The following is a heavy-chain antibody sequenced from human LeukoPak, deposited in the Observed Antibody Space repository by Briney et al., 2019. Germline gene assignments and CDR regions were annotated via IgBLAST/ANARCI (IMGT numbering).Heavy chain of an antibody. J-gene: IGHJ5*02. CDR2: IWYDGSNK. Sequence: GGSLRLSCAASGFTFDDYAMHWVRQAPGKGLEWVAVIWYDGSNKYYADSVKGRFTISRDNSKNTLYLQMNSLRAEDTAVYYCARDRGNIVVVPAASNWFDPWGQGTLVTVSS. CDR3: ARDRGNIVVVPAASNWFDP. V-gene: IGHV3-33*08. D-gene: IGHD2-2*01. CDR1: GFTFDDYA.